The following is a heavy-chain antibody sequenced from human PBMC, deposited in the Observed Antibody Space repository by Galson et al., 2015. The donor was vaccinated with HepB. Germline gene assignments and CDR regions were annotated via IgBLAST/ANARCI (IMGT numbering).Heavy chain of an antibody. D-gene: IGHD1-1*01. J-gene: IGHJ6*02. Sequence: LSLTCTVSGDSVSSGGYFWSWIRQHPEKGLEWIGYIYHSGSTSYNPSLESRVTISVDTSNNQFSLRLTSVTAADTALYYCARVAYNWYYFYYYGMDVWGQGTTVTVSS. V-gene: IGHV4-31*03. CDR2: IYHSGST. CDR1: GDSVSSGGYF. CDR3: ARVAYNWYYFYYYGMDV.